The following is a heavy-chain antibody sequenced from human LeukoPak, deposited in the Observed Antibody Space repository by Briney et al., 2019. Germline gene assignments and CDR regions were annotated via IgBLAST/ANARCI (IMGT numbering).Heavy chain of an antibody. CDR2: IRYDGGNK. V-gene: IGHV3-30*02. D-gene: IGHD6-13*01. CDR1: GFTFSSYG. Sequence: PGGSLRLSCAASGFTFSSYGMHWVRQAPGKGLEGVAFIRYDGGNKYYADSVKGRFTISRDNSKNTLYLQMNSLRAEDTAVYYGAKDLVLGSSSWEYYFDYWGQGTLVTVSS. CDR3: AKDLVLGSSSWEYYFDY. J-gene: IGHJ4*02.